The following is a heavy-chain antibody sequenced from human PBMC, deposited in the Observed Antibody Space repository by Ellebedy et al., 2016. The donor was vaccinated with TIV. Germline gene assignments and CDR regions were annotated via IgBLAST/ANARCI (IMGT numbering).Heavy chain of an antibody. CDR2: ISCTGSST. V-gene: IGHV3-23*01. D-gene: IGHD2-21*01. J-gene: IGHJ4*02. CDR1: GFPFGTYA. CDR3: ANGGETTRRPFDF. Sequence: PGGSLRLSCAASGFPFGTYAMTWVRKAPGKGLEWISGISCTGSSTYYAGSVKGRFTISRDNSKNALFLQMNSLRGEDTAVYYCANGGETTRRPFDFWGQGILVTVSS.